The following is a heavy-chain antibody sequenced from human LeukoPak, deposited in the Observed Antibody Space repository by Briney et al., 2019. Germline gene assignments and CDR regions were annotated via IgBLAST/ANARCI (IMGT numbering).Heavy chain of an antibody. Sequence: SETLSLTCAVYGGSFSGYYWSWIRQPPGKGLEWIGSIYYSGSTYYNPSLKSRVTISVDTSKNQFSLKLSSVTAADTAVYYCARSQWLIDYWGQGTLVTVSS. V-gene: IGHV4-34*01. J-gene: IGHJ4*02. D-gene: IGHD6-19*01. CDR2: IYYSGST. CDR3: ARSQWLIDY. CDR1: GGSFSGYY.